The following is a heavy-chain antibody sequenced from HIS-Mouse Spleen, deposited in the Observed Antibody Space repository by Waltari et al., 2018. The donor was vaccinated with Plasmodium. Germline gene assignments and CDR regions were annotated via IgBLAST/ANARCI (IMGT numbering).Heavy chain of an antibody. D-gene: IGHD3-9*01. CDR1: GGSFSGYY. Sequence: QVQLQQWGAGLLKPSETLSLTCAVYGGSFSGYYWSWIRQPPGKGLEWIGEINHSGSTNYNPSLNRRVTISVDTSKNQFSLKLSSVTASDTAVYYCARAPIRDAFDIWGQGTMVTVSS. J-gene: IGHJ3*02. V-gene: IGHV4-34*01. CDR2: INHSGST. CDR3: ARAPIRDAFDI.